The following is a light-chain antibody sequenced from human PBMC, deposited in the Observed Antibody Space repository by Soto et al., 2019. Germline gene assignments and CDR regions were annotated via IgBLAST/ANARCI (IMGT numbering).Light chain of an antibody. CDR3: SSYTSGGNYV. CDR2: DVS. J-gene: IGLJ1*01. V-gene: IGLV2-14*01. CDR1: SSDVAAYNF. Sequence: QSVLTQPASVSGSPGQSVAISCTGTSSDVAAYNFVSWYQQHPGKAPKLMVFDVSNRPSGVSNRFSGSKSGNTASLPISGLQAEDEADYYCSSYTSGGNYVFGTGTKVTVL.